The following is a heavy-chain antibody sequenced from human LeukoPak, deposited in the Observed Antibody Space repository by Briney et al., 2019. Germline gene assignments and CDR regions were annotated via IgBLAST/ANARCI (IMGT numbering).Heavy chain of an antibody. V-gene: IGHV4-34*03. D-gene: IGHD2-2*01. J-gene: IGHJ3*02. Sequence: KASETLSLTCAVYGGSFSGYYWSWIRQPPGKGLEWIGEINHSGSTNYNPSLKSRVTISVDTSNNQLSLKVNSVTAADTAMYYCXXXNSRYQPWTLDIWGRGTMVTVSS. CDR3: XXXNSRYQPWTLDI. CDR1: GGSFSGYY. CDR2: INHSGST.